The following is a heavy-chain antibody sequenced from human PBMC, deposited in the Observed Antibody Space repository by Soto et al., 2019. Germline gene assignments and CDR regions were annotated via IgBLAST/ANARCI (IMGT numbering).Heavy chain of an antibody. CDR3: ASHQSSCWYVDAFDI. Sequence: QVQLVQSGAEVKKPGASVKVSCKASGYTFTTYGITWVRQAPGQGLEWMGWISAYNGNTNYAQKLQGRVTMTTDTSTSTAYMEPRSLRSDDTAVYYCASHQSSCWYVDAFDIWGQGTMVTVSS. V-gene: IGHV1-18*01. D-gene: IGHD6-19*01. CDR1: GYTFTTYG. CDR2: ISAYNGNT. J-gene: IGHJ3*02.